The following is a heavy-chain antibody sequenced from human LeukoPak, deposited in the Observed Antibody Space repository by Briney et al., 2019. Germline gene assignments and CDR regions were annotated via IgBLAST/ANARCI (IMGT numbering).Heavy chain of an antibody. CDR2: ISWNSGSI. V-gene: IGHV3-9*01. Sequence: AGGSLSLSCAASGFTFDDYAMHWVRQAPGKGLEWVSGISWNSGSIGYADSVKGRFTISRDNAKNSLYLQMNSLRAEDTALYYCAKDMGGSGYPYYFDYWGQGTLVTVSS. CDR1: GFTFDDYA. CDR3: AKDMGGSGYPYYFDY. D-gene: IGHD3-22*01. J-gene: IGHJ4*02.